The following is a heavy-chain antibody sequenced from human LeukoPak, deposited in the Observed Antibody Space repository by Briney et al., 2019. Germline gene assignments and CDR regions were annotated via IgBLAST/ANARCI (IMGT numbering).Heavy chain of an antibody. V-gene: IGHV3-23*01. CDR3: TKGPRSSSWYHFDN. J-gene: IGHJ4*02. D-gene: IGHD6-13*01. CDR1: GFTFSTYA. Sequence: GGSLRLSCAASGFTFSTYAMSWVRVRQAPGKGLEWVSTITGSGDRTYYTDSVKGRFTISRDNSKNTLYLQMNSLRAEDTAVFYCTKGPRSSSWYHFDNWGQGTLVTVSS. CDR2: ITGSGDRT.